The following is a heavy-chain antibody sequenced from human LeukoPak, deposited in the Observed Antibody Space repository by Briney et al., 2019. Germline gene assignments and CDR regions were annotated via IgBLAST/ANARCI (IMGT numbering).Heavy chain of an antibody. D-gene: IGHD6-19*01. CDR2: IKQDGSEK. CDR1: GFTFSSYW. Sequence: PGGSLRLSCAASGFTFSSYWMSWVRQAPGKGLEWVANIKQDGSEKYYVDSVKGRFTISRDNAKNSLYLQMNSLRAEDTAVYYCAERSSGWRNPRYFQHWGQGTTVTVSS. V-gene: IGHV3-7*01. CDR3: AERSSGWRNPRYFQH. J-gene: IGHJ1*01.